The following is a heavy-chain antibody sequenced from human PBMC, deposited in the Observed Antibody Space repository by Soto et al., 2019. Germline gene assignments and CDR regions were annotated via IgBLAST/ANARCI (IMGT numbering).Heavy chain of an antibody. J-gene: IGHJ6*02. CDR2: ISDYNGNT. CDR1: GYTFNNYG. Sequence: QVQLVQSGAEVKKPGASVKVSCKTSGYTFNNYGISWVRQAPGQGLEWMGWISDYNGNTNYPQKFQGRVTMTTDISTKSVYMVLTSLRSADTAVYYCARDGYYGSGSYGMDVWGRGTTVGVSS. V-gene: IGHV1-18*01. D-gene: IGHD3-10*01. CDR3: ARDGYYGSGSYGMDV.